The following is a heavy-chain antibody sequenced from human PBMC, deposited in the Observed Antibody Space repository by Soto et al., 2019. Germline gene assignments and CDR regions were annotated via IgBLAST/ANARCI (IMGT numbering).Heavy chain of an antibody. V-gene: IGHV1-2*02. Sequence: ASVKVSCKASGYTFTGYYRHGVRQAPGQGLEWMGWINPNSGGTNYAQKFQGRVTMTRDTSISTAYMELSRLRSDDTAVYYCARDRLGQWLATRGSWFDPWGQRTLVTVSS. CDR3: ARDRLGQWLATRGSWFDP. CDR2: INPNSGGT. CDR1: GYTFTGYY. D-gene: IGHD6-19*01. J-gene: IGHJ5*02.